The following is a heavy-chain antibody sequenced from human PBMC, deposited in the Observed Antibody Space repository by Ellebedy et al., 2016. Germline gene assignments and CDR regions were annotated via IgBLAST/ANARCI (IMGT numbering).Heavy chain of an antibody. CDR2: INPSGGST. CDR1: GYSFDSYY. Sequence: ASVKVSCKTSGYSFDSYYIHWVRQAPGQGLEWMGIINPSGGSTTYAQKFQGRVTMTRDTSTSTVYIDLSSLRSDDTAVYYCARGIARGVDYWGQGTLVTVSS. V-gene: IGHV1-46*02. J-gene: IGHJ4*02. CDR3: ARGIARGVDY. D-gene: IGHD2-21*01.